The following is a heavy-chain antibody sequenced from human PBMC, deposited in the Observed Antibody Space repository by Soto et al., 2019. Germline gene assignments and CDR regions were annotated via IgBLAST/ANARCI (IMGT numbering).Heavy chain of an antibody. J-gene: IGHJ4*02. CDR1: GFTFSDST. V-gene: IGHV3-73*01. Sequence: EVQLVESGGGLVQPGGSRKLSCAASGFTFSDSTIHWVRQAPGKGLEWVGRIRGKTNTYATSYAASVKGRFTISRDDSKNTAYLQMNSLNTEDTAVYYCTEQYLSWGPFDYWGQGSLVAVSS. CDR3: TEQYLSWGPFDY. D-gene: IGHD3-16*01. CDR2: IRGKTNTYAT.